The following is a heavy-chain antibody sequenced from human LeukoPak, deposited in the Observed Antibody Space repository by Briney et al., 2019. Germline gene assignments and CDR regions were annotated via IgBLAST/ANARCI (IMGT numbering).Heavy chain of an antibody. J-gene: IGHJ4*02. CDR3: ARDRTWTYYDYVWGSPWYYFDY. Sequence: ASVKVSCEASGYTFTSYYMHWVRQAPGQGLEWMGIINPSGGSTSYAQKFQGRVTMTRDTSTSTVYMELSSLRSEDTAVYYCARDRTWTYYDYVWGSPWYYFDYWGQGTLVTVSS. CDR1: GYTFTSYY. D-gene: IGHD3-16*01. CDR2: INPSGGST. V-gene: IGHV1-46*01.